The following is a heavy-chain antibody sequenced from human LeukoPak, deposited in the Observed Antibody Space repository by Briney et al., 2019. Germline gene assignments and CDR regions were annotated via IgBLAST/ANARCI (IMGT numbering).Heavy chain of an antibody. J-gene: IGHJ6*02. CDR2: ISAYNGNT. D-gene: IGHD6-13*01. CDR3: ARDSIIPQLSPMDV. Sequence: ASVKVSCKASGYTFTSYGISWVRQAPGQGLEWMGWISAYNGNTNYAQKLQGRVTMTTDTSTSTAYMELRSLRSDDTAAYYCARDSIIPQLSPMDVWGQGTTVTVSS. CDR1: GYTFTSYG. V-gene: IGHV1-18*01.